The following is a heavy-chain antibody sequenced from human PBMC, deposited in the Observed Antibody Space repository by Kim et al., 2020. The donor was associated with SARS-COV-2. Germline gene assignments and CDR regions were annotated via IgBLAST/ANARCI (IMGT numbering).Heavy chain of an antibody. CDR2: INHSGST. J-gene: IGHJ2*01. D-gene: IGHD3-10*01. Sequence: SETLSLTCAVYGGSFSGYYWSWIRQPPGKGLEWIGEINHSGSTNYNPSLKSRVTISVDTSKNQFSLKLSSVTAADTAVYYCARALDGFPDPGSFDLWGRGTLVTVSS. V-gene: IGHV4-34*01. CDR3: ARALDGFPDPGSFDL. CDR1: GGSFSGYY.